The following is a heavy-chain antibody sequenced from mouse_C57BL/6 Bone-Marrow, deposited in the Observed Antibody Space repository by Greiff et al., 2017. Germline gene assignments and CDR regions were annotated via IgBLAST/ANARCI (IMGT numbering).Heavy chain of an antibody. V-gene: IGHV1-42*01. CDR2: INPSTGGT. CDR3: ARTITTVALDY. J-gene: IGHJ2*01. Sequence: LQESGPELVKPGASVKISCKASGYSFTGYYMNWVKQSPEKSLEWIGEINPSTGGTTYNQKFKAKATLTVDKSSSTAYMQLKSLTSEDSAVYYCARTITTVALDYWGQGTTLTVSS. CDR1: GYSFTGYY. D-gene: IGHD1-1*01.